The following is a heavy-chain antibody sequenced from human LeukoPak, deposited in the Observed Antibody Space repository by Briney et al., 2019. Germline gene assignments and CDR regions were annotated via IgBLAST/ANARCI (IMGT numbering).Heavy chain of an antibody. CDR2: MNPNSGNT. CDR3: ARDNSKNPYYYYGMDV. Sequence: ASVKVSCKASGYTFTSYDINWVRQATGQGLEWMGWMNPNSGNTGYAQKFQGRVTMTRNTSISTAYMELSSLRSEDTAVYYCARDNSKNPYYYYGMDVWGQGTTVTVSS. J-gene: IGHJ6*02. V-gene: IGHV1-8*01. D-gene: IGHD1-1*01. CDR1: GYTFTSYD.